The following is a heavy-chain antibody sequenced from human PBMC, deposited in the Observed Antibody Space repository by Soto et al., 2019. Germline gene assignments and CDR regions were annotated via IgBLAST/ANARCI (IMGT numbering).Heavy chain of an antibody. V-gene: IGHV4-30-4*01. D-gene: IGHD3-10*01. CDR2: IYYSGST. CDR3: ARVGQWFGEMPKRFDP. J-gene: IGHJ5*02. Sequence: SETLSLTCTVSGGSISSGDYYWSWIRQPPGKGLEWIGYIYYSGSTYYNPSLKSRVTISVDTSKNQFSLKLSSVTAADTAVYYCARVGQWFGEMPKRFDPWGQGTLVTVSS. CDR1: GGSISSGDYY.